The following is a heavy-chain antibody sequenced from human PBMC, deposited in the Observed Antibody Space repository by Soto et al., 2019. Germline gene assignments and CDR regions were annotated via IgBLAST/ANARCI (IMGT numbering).Heavy chain of an antibody. CDR1: GFTFYRYD. CDR3: VRRGSETGWYFDQ. CDR2: ISGSGGRI. J-gene: IGHJ4*02. D-gene: IGHD6-19*01. V-gene: IGHV3-23*02. Sequence: VQLLESGGGLVQPGGSLRLSCAASGFTFYRYDMFWVRQTPRRGLEWVSFISGSGGRIEYGDFVRGRFTASRDNAEDTLSLQMTTLASADTGVYYCVRRGSETGWYFDQWGQGTLVVVSS.